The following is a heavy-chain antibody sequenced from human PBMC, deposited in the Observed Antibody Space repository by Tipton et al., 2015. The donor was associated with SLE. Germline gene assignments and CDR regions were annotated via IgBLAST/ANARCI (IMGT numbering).Heavy chain of an antibody. CDR1: GGSFSGYY. Sequence: TLSLTCAVYGGSFSGYYWSWIRQPPGKGLEWIGEINHSGSTNYNPSLESRVTISVDTSKNQFSLKLSSVTAADTAVYYCARGPDGSSWSGYYFDYWGQGTLVTVSS. CDR2: INHSGST. CDR3: ARGPDGSSWSGYYFDY. V-gene: IGHV4-34*01. D-gene: IGHD6-13*01. J-gene: IGHJ4*02.